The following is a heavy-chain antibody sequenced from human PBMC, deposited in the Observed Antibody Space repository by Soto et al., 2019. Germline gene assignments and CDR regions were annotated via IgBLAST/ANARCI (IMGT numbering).Heavy chain of an antibody. V-gene: IGHV5-51*01. D-gene: IGHD5-12*01. CDR1: GYNFATHW. CDR3: ATPGGFGMEV. J-gene: IGHJ6*02. Sequence: GESLKISCQGSGYNFATHWIGWVRHKAGKGLEWMGIIFPGDAETRYSPSFQGHITISADKSISIAYLRWSSLKASDTGMYYCATPGGFGMEVWGQGTTVTVSS. CDR2: IFPGDAET.